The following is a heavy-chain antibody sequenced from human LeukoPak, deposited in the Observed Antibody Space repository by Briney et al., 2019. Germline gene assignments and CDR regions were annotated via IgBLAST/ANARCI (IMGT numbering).Heavy chain of an antibody. CDR2: ISRSGTTI. V-gene: IGHV3-11*01. D-gene: IGHD3-22*01. J-gene: IGHJ4*02. CDR3: ARDKYETSGCFDY. Sequence: GGSLRLSCAASEFTLSDYYMSWIRQAPGKGLEWVSYISRSGTTIYYADSVKGRFTISRDNAKNSLYLQMNSLRADDTAVYFCARDKYETSGCFDYWGQGALVTVSS. CDR1: EFTLSDYY.